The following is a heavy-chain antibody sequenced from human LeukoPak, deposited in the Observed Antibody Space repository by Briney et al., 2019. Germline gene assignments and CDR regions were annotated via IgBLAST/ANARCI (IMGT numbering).Heavy chain of an antibody. V-gene: IGHV3-30*18. CDR2: ISYDGSNK. D-gene: IGHD1-14*01. CDR3: VKGGDDHTWVPDY. J-gene: IGHJ4*02. CDR1: GFTFSNYG. Sequence: GGSLRLSCAASGFTFSNYGMHWVRQAPGKGLEWVAIISYDGSNKYYRDFVKGRFTISRDNSKNTLYLQMNSLRAEDTAVYYCVKGGDDHTWVPDYWGQGTLVTVSS.